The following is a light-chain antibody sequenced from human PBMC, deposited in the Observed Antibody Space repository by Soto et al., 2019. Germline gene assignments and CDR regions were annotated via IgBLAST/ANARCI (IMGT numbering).Light chain of an antibody. CDR3: CSYAGSSTLV. CDR2: EVS. J-gene: IGLJ2*01. CDR1: SSDVGSYNI. Sequence: QSVLTQPASVSGSPGQSITISCTGTSSDVGSYNIVSWYQQHPGKATKLMIYEVSKRPSGVSNRFSGSKSGNTASLTISGLQAEDEADYYCCSYAGSSTLVFGGGTKVTVL. V-gene: IGLV2-23*02.